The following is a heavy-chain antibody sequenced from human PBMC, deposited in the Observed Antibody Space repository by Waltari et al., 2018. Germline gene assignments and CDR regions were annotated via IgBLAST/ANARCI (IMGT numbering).Heavy chain of an antibody. V-gene: IGHV1-69*14. CDR2: IIPIFGTA. D-gene: IGHD1-26*01. CDR3: ALRIVGAETYFDY. J-gene: IGHJ4*02. Sequence: QVQLVQSGAEVKKPGSSVKVSCKASGGTFSSYAIGWVRQAPGQGREWRGGIIPIFGTANYAQKFQGRVTITADKSTSTAYMELSSLRSEDTAVYYCALRIVGAETYFDYWGQGTLVTVSS. CDR1: GGTFSSYA.